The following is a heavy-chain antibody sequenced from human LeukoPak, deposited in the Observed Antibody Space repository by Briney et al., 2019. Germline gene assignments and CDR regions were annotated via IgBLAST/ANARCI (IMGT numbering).Heavy chain of an antibody. CDR2: VSAGGTT. CDR3: SRGGGQWLIPDFDY. V-gene: IGHV4-4*07. Sequence: SETLSLTCTVSGDSISPYYWSWIRQSAEKGLQWIGRVSAGGTTDYNPSLKSRVTMSVGTSKTQFSLKMTSVTAADTAVYYCSRGGGQWLIPDFDYWGQGLLVIVSS. J-gene: IGHJ4*02. D-gene: IGHD6-19*01. CDR1: GDSISPYY.